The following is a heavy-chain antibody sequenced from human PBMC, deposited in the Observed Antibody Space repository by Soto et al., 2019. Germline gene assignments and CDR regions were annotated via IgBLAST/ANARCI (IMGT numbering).Heavy chain of an antibody. V-gene: IGHV5-51*06. J-gene: IGHJ6*02. CDR3: ERRAVAGRREYYYNCYGMDV. D-gene: IGHD6-19*01. CDR1: GSIFTSYW. Sequence: GSLLKLSCNGSGSIFTSYWICWGRQMRGERLEWMRIHYPGDTESRDSPSFQRHDAISADESISTAYLQWSSLKASETGMHYCERRAVAGRREYYYNCYGMDVWGQGTTVTVSS. CDR2: HYPGDTES.